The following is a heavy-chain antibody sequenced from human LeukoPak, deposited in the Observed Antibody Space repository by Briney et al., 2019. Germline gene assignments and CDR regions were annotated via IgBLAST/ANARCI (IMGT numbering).Heavy chain of an antibody. V-gene: IGHV1-18*01. CDR1: GYTFTSYG. CDR3: ARAVVPAADYYYYYYYMDV. CDR2: ISAYNGNT. Sequence: SVKVSCKASGYTFTSYGISWVRQAPGQGLEWMGWISAYNGNTNYAQKLQGRVTMTTDTSTSTAYMELRSLRSDDTAVYYCARAVVPAADYYYYYYYMDVWGKGTTVTVSS. D-gene: IGHD2-2*01. J-gene: IGHJ6*03.